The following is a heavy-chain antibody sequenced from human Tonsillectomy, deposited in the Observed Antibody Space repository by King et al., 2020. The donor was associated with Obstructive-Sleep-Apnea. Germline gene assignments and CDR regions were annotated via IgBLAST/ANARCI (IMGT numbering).Heavy chain of an antibody. CDR2: IYYSGST. J-gene: IGHJ2*01. CDR3: ATSPYYYDSSGYYLDWYFDL. D-gene: IGHD3-22*01. V-gene: IGHV4-39*06. Sequence: RLQLQESGPGLVKPSETLSLTCTVSGGSISSSSYYWGWIRQPPGKGLEWIGSIYYSGSTYYNPSLKSRVTISVDTSKNQFSLKLSSVTAADTAVYYCATSPYYYDSSGYYLDWYFDLWGRGTLVTVSS. CDR1: GGSISSSSYY.